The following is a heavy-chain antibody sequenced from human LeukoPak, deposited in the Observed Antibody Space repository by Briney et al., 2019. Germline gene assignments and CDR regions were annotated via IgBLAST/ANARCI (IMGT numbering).Heavy chain of an antibody. D-gene: IGHD2-2*01. V-gene: IGHV3-30*04. J-gene: IGHJ6*04. Sequence: PGRSLRLSCAASGFTFSSYAMHWVRQAPGKGLAWVAVISYDGSNKYYADSVKGRFTISRDNSKNTLYLQMNSLRAEDTAVYYCARDKGYCSSTSCYRTGYYYYGMDVWGKGTTVTVSS. CDR3: ARDKGYCSSTSCYRTGYYYYGMDV. CDR1: GFTFSSYA. CDR2: ISYDGSNK.